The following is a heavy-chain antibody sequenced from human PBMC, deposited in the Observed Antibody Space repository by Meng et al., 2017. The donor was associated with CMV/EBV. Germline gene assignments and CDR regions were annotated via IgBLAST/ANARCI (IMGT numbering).Heavy chain of an antibody. Sequence: GESLKISCAASGFTVSSYSMNWVRQAPGKGLEWVSSISSSSSYIYYADSVKGRFTISRDNAKNSLYLQMNSLRAEDTAVYYCARDPDYDFWSGYSPLDYWGQGTLVTVSS. V-gene: IGHV3-21*01. J-gene: IGHJ4*02. D-gene: IGHD3-3*01. CDR2: ISSSSSYI. CDR1: GFTVSSYS. CDR3: ARDPDYDFWSGYSPLDY.